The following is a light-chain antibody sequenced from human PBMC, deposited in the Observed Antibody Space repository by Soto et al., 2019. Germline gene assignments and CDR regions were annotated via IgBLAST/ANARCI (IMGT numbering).Light chain of an antibody. CDR1: SSNIGAGYD. V-gene: IGLV1-40*01. J-gene: IGLJ2*01. CDR3: QSYDSSLTVV. CDR2: GNI. Sequence: QSVLTQPPSVSGAPGQRVTISCTGSSSNIGAGYDVHWYQQVPGTAPKLLIYGNINRPSGVPDRFSCSKSGTSASLAITGLQADDDADYYCQSYDSSLTVVFGGGTKLTVL.